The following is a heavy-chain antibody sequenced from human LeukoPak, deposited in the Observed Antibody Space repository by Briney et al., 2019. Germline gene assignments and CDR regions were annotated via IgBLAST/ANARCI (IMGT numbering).Heavy chain of an antibody. J-gene: IGHJ4*02. V-gene: IGHV1-46*01. CDR3: ARFYGRLAFDY. D-gene: IGHD2/OR15-2a*01. Sequence: ASVKVSCKASGYTFTSYYMHWVRQAPGQGLEWMGIINPSGGSTSYAQKFQGRVTMTRDTSASTAYMELSSLRSEDTAVYYCARFYGRLAFDYWGQGTLVTVSS. CDR2: INPSGGST. CDR1: GYTFTSYY.